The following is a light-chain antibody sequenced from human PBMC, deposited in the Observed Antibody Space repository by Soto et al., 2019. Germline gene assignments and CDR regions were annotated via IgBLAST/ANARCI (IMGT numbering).Light chain of an antibody. CDR2: GAS. CDR3: RQYGSSLSIT. Sequence: EIVLTQSPGTLSLSPGERATLSCRASQSVSSSYLAWYQQKPGQAPRLLIYGASSRATGIPDRFSGSGSGTDFTLTISRLEPEDFAVYYCRQYGSSLSITFGQGTRLE. CDR1: QSVSSSY. J-gene: IGKJ5*01. V-gene: IGKV3-20*01.